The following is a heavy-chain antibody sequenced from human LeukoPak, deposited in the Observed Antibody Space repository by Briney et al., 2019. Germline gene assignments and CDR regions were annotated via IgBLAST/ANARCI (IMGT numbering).Heavy chain of an antibody. D-gene: IGHD3-16*02. V-gene: IGHV3-21*01. J-gene: IGHJ2*01. CDR2: ISIGSTYT. Sequence: GGSLRLSCAASGFTFSRYSMNWVRQAPGKGLEWVSSISIGSTYTYYADSVKGRFTISRDNAKNSLYLQMNSLRAEDTAVYYCVGSDTIGYTPREWDYWFFDLWGRGTLATVSS. CDR1: GFTFSRYS. CDR3: VGSDTIGYTPREWDYWFFDL.